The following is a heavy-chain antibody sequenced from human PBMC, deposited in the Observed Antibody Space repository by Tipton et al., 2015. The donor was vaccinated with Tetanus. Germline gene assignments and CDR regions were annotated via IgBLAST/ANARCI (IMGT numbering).Heavy chain of an antibody. CDR1: GGTFSSYA. D-gene: IGHD3-22*01. V-gene: IGHV1-69*06. CDR3: ARDLISHYYDSSGYYFDY. Sequence: QVQLVQSGPEVKKPGSSVKVSCKASGGTFSSYAISWVRQAPGQGLEWMGGIIPIFGPANYAQKFQGRVTITADKSTSTAYMELSSLRSEDTAVYYCARDLISHYYDSSGYYFDYWGQGTLVTVSS. CDR2: IIPIFGPA. J-gene: IGHJ4*02.